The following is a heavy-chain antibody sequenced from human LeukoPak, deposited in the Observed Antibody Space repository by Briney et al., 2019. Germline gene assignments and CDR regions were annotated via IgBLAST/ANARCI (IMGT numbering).Heavy chain of an antibody. D-gene: IGHD3-10*01. V-gene: IGHV4-61*02. Sequence: PSETLSLTCTVSGDSISSGSYYWSWIRQPPGKGLEWIGSIYTSGSTNYNPSLKSRVTISVDTSKNQFSLKLSSVTAADTAVYYCARERVRGVITKVRWFDPWGQGTLVTVSS. CDR3: ARERVRGVITKVRWFDP. CDR2: IYTSGST. CDR1: GDSISSGSYY. J-gene: IGHJ5*02.